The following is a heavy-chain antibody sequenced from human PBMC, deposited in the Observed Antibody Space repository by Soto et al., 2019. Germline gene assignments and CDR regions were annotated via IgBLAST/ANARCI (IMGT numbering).Heavy chain of an antibody. D-gene: IGHD2-15*01. CDR1: GFTFSSYW. CDR3: ARVVKGGGIYCSGGSCYSKNYYYYGMDV. Sequence: GGSLRLSCAASGFTFSSYWMSWVRQAPGKGLEWVANIKQDGSEKYYVDSVKGRFTISRDNAKNSLYLQMNSLRAEDTAVYYCARVVKGGGIYCSGGSCYSKNYYYYGMDVWGQGTTVTVSS. J-gene: IGHJ6*02. V-gene: IGHV3-7*01. CDR2: IKQDGSEK.